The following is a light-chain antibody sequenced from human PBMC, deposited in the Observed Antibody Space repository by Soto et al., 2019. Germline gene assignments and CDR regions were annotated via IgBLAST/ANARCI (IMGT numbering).Light chain of an antibody. CDR2: EDN. Sequence: NFMLTQPHSVSESPGKTVTISCTRSSGSIASNYVQWYQQRPGSAPTTVIYEDNQRPSGVPGRFSGSIDSSSNSASLTISGLKTEDEADYYCQSYDSSNHDVVFGGGTKLTVL. V-gene: IGLV6-57*03. J-gene: IGLJ2*01. CDR3: QSYDSSNHDVV. CDR1: SGSIASNY.